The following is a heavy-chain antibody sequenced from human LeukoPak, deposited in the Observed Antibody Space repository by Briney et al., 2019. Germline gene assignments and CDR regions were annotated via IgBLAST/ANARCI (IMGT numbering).Heavy chain of an antibody. CDR2: IIPIFGTA. V-gene: IGHV1-69*06. D-gene: IGHD3-10*01. CDR3: ARSRKRGDYGSSCDY. Sequence: SVKVSCKASGGTFSSYAISWVRQAPGQGLEWMGGIIPIFGTANYAQKFQGRVTITADKSTSTAYMELSSLRSEDTVVYYCARSRKRGDYGSSCDYWGQGTLVTVSS. CDR1: GGTFSSYA. J-gene: IGHJ4*02.